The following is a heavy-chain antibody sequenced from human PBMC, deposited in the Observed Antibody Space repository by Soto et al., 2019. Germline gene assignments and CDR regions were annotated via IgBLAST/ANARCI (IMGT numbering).Heavy chain of an antibody. CDR2: VYIGDTDT. J-gene: IGHJ6*02. CDR1: GNTFSKYW. D-gene: IGHD3-22*01. Sequence: GESLKISCQASGNTFSKYWIAWVRQMPGKGLEYVGIVYIGDTDTRYSPFFQGQVTISVETSTSTAYMQRNTMKASDSAMYYCGRRVKDVSGSSTYYYAFDFWGRGTMVTVSS. CDR3: GRRVKDVSGSSTYYYAFDF. V-gene: IGHV5-51*01.